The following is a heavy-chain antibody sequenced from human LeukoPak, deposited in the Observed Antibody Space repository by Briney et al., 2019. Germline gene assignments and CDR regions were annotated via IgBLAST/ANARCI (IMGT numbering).Heavy chain of an antibody. Sequence: SETLSLTCTVSGGSISSSSYYWGWIRQPPGKGLEWIGYIYHSGSTYYNPSLKSRVTISVDRSKNQFSLKLSSVTAADTAVYYCARGPSCSSTSCYTWPEGDFDYWGQGTLVTVSS. V-gene: IGHV4-39*07. CDR3: ARGPSCSSTSCYTWPEGDFDY. CDR1: GGSISSSSYY. CDR2: IYHSGST. D-gene: IGHD2-2*02. J-gene: IGHJ4*02.